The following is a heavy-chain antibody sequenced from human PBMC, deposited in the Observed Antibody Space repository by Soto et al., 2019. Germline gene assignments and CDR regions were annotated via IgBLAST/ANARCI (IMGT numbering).Heavy chain of an antibody. J-gene: IGHJ6*02. CDR3: ARRTMITFGGVIKEYYYGMDV. V-gene: IGHV1-2*02. CDR2: INPNSGGT. CDR1: GYTFTGYY. Sequence: ASVKVSCKASGYTFTGYYMHWVRQAPGQGLEWMGWINPNSGGTNYAQKFQGRVTMTRDTSISTAYMELSRLRSDDTAVYYCARRTMITFGGVIKEYYYGMDVWGQGTTVTVS. D-gene: IGHD3-16*02.